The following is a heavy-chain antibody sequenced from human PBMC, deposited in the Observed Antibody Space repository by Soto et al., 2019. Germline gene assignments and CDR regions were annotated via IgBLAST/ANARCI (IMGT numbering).Heavy chain of an antibody. CDR2: IDPSDSYT. J-gene: IGHJ6*02. Sequence: GESLKISWKGSGYSFTSYWISWVRQMPGKGLEWMGRIDPSDSYTNYSPSFQGHVTISADKSISTAYLQWSSLKASDTAMYYCARRAVTPPYYYYGMDVWGQGTTVTVSS. D-gene: IGHD4-17*01. CDR3: ARRAVTPPYYYYGMDV. CDR1: GYSFTSYW. V-gene: IGHV5-10-1*01.